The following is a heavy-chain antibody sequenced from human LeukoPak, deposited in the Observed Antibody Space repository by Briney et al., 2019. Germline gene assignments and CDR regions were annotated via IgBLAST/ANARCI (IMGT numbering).Heavy chain of an antibody. CDR2: ISSSGSTI. J-gene: IGHJ4*02. CDR3: ARLSSSGWYEDY. Sequence: GGSLRLSCAASGFTFSSYEMNWVRQAPGKGLEWVSYISSSGSTIYYADSVKGRFTISRDNAKNSLYVQINSLRAEDTAVYYCARLSSSGWYEDYWGQGTLVTVSP. D-gene: IGHD6-19*01. V-gene: IGHV3-48*03. CDR1: GFTFSSYE.